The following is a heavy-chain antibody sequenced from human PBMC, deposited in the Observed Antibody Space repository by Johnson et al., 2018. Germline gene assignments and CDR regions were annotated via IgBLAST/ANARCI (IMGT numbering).Heavy chain of an antibody. CDR2: ISYDGSNK. CDR3: AKDSGWLRNSDYYYGMDV. D-gene: IGHD5-12*01. Sequence: QVQLVESGGGVVQXGRSXRLXCAASGFTFSSYGMHWVRQAPGKGLEWVAVISYDGSNKYYADSVKGRFTISRDNSKNTLYLQMNSLRAEDTAVYYCAKDSGWLRNSDYYYGMDVWGQGTTVTVSS. J-gene: IGHJ6*02. CDR1: GFTFSSYG. V-gene: IGHV3-30*18.